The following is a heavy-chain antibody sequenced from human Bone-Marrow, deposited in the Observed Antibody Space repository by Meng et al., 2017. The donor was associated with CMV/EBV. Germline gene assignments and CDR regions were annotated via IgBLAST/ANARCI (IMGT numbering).Heavy chain of an antibody. V-gene: IGHV1-69*16. J-gene: IGHJ4*02. CDR1: GGTLSSYS. CDR3: ERGGTFYYGSGSYYLFDY. CDR2: ITPVLGAA. D-gene: IGHD3-10*01. Sequence: SVKVSCKPSGGTLSSYSISWVRQAPGQGLEWMGGITPVLGAANYAQKFQGRITITTDESTSTAYMELSSLRSEDTAVYYCERGGTFYYGSGSYYLFDYWGQGTLVTVSS.